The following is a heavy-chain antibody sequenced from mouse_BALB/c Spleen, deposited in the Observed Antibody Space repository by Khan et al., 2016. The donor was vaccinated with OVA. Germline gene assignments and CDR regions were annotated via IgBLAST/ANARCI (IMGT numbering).Heavy chain of an antibody. D-gene: IGHD1-1*01. V-gene: IGHV3-1*02. CDR1: GYSITSGYS. J-gene: IGHJ4*01. CDR3: ARRGTVVAPMDY. Sequence: EVQLVESGPDLVKPSQSLSLTCTVTGYSITSGYSWHWIRPFPGNKLEWMGYIHSSGSTNYNPSLKSRISITRDTSKNQFFLQLNSVTTEDTATNYCARRGTVVAPMDYRGQGTSVTVSS. CDR2: IHSSGST.